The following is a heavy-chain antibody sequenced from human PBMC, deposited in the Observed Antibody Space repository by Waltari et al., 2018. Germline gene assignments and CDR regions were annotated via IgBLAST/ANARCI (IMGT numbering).Heavy chain of an antibody. V-gene: IGHV2-5*01. CDR3: AHSRGTSVVTDRPLDY. D-gene: IGHD2-21*02. CDR1: GFSLSANEVG. CDR2: IYWNDDK. J-gene: IGHJ4*02. Sequence: QITLKESGPTLVRPTQTLTLTCTFSGFSLSANEVGVGWIRQTPGKALEWLALIYWNDDKHYSPALRTRLNVTKDTSKNQVVLTMTNMDPVDTATYYCAHSRGTSVVTDRPLDYWGQGSLVTVSS.